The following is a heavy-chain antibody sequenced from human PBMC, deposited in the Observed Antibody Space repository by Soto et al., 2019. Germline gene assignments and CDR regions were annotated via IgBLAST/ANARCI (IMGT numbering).Heavy chain of an antibody. V-gene: IGHV1-69*02. CDR1: GGTFSSYT. CDR3: ARHDYCGNYDY. Sequence: QVQLVQSGAEVKKPGSSVKVSCKACGGTFSSYTISWVRQAPGQGLEWMGRIIPILGIANYAQKFQGRVTITADKSTSTAYMELSILRSEDTAVYYCARHDYCGNYDYWGQGTLVTVSS. J-gene: IGHJ4*02. D-gene: IGHD4-17*01. CDR2: IIPILGIA.